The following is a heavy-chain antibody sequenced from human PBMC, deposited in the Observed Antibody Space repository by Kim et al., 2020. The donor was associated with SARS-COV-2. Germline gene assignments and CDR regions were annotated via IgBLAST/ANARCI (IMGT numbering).Heavy chain of an antibody. D-gene: IGHD3-22*01. CDR3: ARDYYDSSGYGDYGMDV. J-gene: IGHJ6*02. CDR1: GFTFSSYS. Sequence: GGSLRLSCAASGFTFSSYSMNWVRQAPGKGLEWVSSISSSSSYIYYADSVKGRFTISRDNAKNSLYLQMNSLRAEDTAVYYCARDYYDSSGYGDYGMDVWGQGTTVTVSS. V-gene: IGHV3-21*01. CDR2: ISSSSSYI.